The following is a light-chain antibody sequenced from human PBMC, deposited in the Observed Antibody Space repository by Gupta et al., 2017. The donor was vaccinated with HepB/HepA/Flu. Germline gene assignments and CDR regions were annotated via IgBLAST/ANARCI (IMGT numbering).Light chain of an antibody. CDR1: SSDVGGYNY. CDR2: DVS. V-gene: IGLV2-14*01. J-gene: IGLJ1*01. Sequence: ALTQPASVSGPPGQSITISCTGTSSDVGGYNYVSWYQQHPGKAPKLMIYDVSNRPSGVSNRFSGSKSGNTASLTISGLQAEDEADYYCSSYTSSSTLWVFGTGTKVTVL. CDR3: SSYTSSSTLWV.